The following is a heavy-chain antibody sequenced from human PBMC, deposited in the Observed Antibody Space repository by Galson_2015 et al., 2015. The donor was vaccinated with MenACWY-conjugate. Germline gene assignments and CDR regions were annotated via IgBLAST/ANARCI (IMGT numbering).Heavy chain of an antibody. J-gene: IGHJ3*01. CDR2: FSYGGYT. CDR3: ARHLRGSDPSGLGGFDL. V-gene: IGHV4-39*01. D-gene: IGHD3-16*01. Sequence: ETLSLTCSVPGGSIRSGGYYWGWIRQPPGKGLEWLGSFSYGGYTFHNPSLKSQVTISADTSNNQFSLRLSSVTAADTSIYYCARHLRGSDPSGLGGFDLWGQGRMVTVSS. CDR1: GGSIRSGGYY.